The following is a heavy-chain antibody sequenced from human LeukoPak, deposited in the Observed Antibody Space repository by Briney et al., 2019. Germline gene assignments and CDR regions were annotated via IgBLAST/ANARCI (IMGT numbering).Heavy chain of an antibody. D-gene: IGHD4-17*01. V-gene: IGHV3-23*01. CDR3: AKDPTLFDDYAKTMGY. CDR2: ISGSGGST. J-gene: IGHJ4*02. CDR1: GFTFSSSA. Sequence: PGGSLRLSCAASGFTFSSSAMSWVRQAPGKGLEWVSVISGSGGSTYYADSVKGRFTISRDNSKNTLYLQMNSLRAEDTAVYYCAKDPTLFDDYAKTMGYWGQGTLVTVSS.